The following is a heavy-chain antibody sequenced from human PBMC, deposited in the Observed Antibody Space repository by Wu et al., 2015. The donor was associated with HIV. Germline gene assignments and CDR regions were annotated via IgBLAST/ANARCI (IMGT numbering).Heavy chain of an antibody. CDR3: ARGRNYYDNSGYYYDAFDI. V-gene: IGHV1-8*02. J-gene: IGHJ3*02. CDR2: MNPNSGNT. Sequence: QVQLVQSGAEVKKPGASVKVSCKASGYTFTSYGISWVRQAPGQGLEWMGWMNPNSGNTGYAQRLQGRVTMTRNTSISTAYMELSSLRSEDTAVYYCARGRNYYDNSGYYYDAFDIWGQGTLVTVSS. D-gene: IGHD3-22*01. CDR1: GYTFTSYG.